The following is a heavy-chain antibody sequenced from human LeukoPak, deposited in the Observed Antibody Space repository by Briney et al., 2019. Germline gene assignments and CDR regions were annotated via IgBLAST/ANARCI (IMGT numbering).Heavy chain of an antibody. D-gene: IGHD6-13*01. Sequence: ASVKVSCKTSGYTFTSYDISWVRQAPGQGLEWMGWINPNSGGTNYAQKFQGRVTMTRDTSISTAYMDLSRLRSDDTAVYYCARSAVHDAFDIWGQGTMVTVSS. J-gene: IGHJ3*02. CDR2: INPNSGGT. CDR3: ARSAVHDAFDI. V-gene: IGHV1-2*02. CDR1: GYTFTSYD.